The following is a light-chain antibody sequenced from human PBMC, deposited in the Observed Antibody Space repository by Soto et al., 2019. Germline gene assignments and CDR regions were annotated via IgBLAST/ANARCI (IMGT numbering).Light chain of an antibody. V-gene: IGKV1-5*01. CDR2: DAS. Sequence: DFQMTQSPSTLSASVGDRVTITCRASQNINNWVAWYQQKPGKAPKFLIYDASTFQRGVPSRFSGSGFGTEFSLTISSLQPDDFGSYYCQHTRTFGQGTKVEIK. CDR3: QHTRT. CDR1: QNINNW. J-gene: IGKJ1*01.